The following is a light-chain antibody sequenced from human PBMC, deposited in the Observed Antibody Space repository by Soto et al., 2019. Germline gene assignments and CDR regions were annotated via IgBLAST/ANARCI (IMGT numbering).Light chain of an antibody. CDR1: QTVLNNY. Sequence: DIVLTQSPGTLSLSPGERATLSCRASQTVLNNYLTWYQQKPGQAPRRLIFGASFRATGIPDRFSGSGSGTDFTLTISRLEPEDFAVYYCQHYGRSPTTFGQRTKVDIK. CDR2: GAS. V-gene: IGKV3-20*01. CDR3: QHYGRSPTT. J-gene: IGKJ1*01.